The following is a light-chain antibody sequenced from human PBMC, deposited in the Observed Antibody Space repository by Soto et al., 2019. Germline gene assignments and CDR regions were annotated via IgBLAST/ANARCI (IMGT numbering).Light chain of an antibody. CDR3: GSHAGIINVV. J-gene: IGLJ3*02. CDR2: EVT. V-gene: IGLV2-8*01. CDR1: SSDVGGYNY. Sequence: QSALTQPPSASGSPGQSVTISCTGTSSDVGGYNYVSWYQQHPGKAPKLIIYEVTKRPSGVPDRFAGSKSGNTASLTVSGLLAEDEADYYCGSHAGIINVVFGGGTK.